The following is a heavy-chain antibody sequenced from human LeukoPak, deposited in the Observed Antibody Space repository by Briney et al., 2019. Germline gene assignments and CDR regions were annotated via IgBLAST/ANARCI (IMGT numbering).Heavy chain of an antibody. CDR2: ISSSSSYI. J-gene: IGHJ4*02. D-gene: IGHD3-9*01. V-gene: IGHV3-21*01. Sequence: GGSLRLSCAASGFTFSSYSMNWVRQAPGKGLEWVSSISSSSSYIYYADSVKGRFTISRDNAKNSLYLQMNSLRAEDTAVYYRARHHLDILTVYATYYFAYWGQGTLAPVSS. CDR3: ARHHLDILTVYATYYFAY. CDR1: GFTFSSYS.